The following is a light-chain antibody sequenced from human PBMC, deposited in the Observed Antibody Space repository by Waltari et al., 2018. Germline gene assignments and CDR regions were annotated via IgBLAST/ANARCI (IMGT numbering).Light chain of an antibody. CDR1: ISDLRDHNH. CDR3: SSYTSINTLAVV. V-gene: IGLV2-14*03. J-gene: IGLJ2*01. CDR2: DVS. Sequence: QSALTQPASVSGSPGQSLTIPCTGTISDLRDHNHVSWYQQHPGKAPKVMIYDVSNRPSGVSSRFSGSKSGNTASLTISGLQAEDDADYYCSSYTSINTLAVVFGGGTRLTVL.